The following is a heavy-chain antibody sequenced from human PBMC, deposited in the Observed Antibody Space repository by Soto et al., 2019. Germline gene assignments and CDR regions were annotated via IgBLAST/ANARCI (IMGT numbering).Heavy chain of an antibody. V-gene: IGHV3-30*18. D-gene: IGHD6-19*01. Sequence: QVQLVESGGGVVQPGRSLRLSCAASGFTFSSYGMHWVRQAPGKGLEWLAVISYDRSNKYYADSVKGRFTISRDNSKNTLYLQVNSLRAEDTAMYYCAKDYGSGWTMGDFWGQGTLVTVSS. J-gene: IGHJ4*02. CDR1: GFTFSSYG. CDR3: AKDYGSGWTMGDF. CDR2: ISYDRSNK.